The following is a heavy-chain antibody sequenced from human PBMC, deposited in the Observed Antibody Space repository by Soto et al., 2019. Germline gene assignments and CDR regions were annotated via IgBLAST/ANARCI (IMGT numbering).Heavy chain of an antibody. CDR1: GYTFTSYG. CDR3: VRRPVSANGIDCFDT. Sequence: RASVKVSCKASGYTFTSYGIHWVRQAPGQRLEWMGWINAANGDTKYSPKFQGRVTITRDTSASTAYMELSSLRSDDTAVYYCVRRPVSANGIDCFDTWGQGTLVTVSS. V-gene: IGHV1-3*01. D-gene: IGHD2-8*01. CDR2: INAANGDT. J-gene: IGHJ5*02.